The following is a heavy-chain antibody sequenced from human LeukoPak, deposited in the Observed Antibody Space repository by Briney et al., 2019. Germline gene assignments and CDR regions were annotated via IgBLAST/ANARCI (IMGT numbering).Heavy chain of an antibody. CDR1: GFTFSSYA. CDR3: AKDQAHSRIAAAGACGY. D-gene: IGHD6-13*01. J-gene: IGHJ4*02. CDR2: ISYDGSNK. V-gene: IGHV3-30-3*01. Sequence: GRSLRLSCAASGFTFSSYAMHWVRQAPGKGLEWVAVISYDGSNKYYADSVKGRFTISRDNSKNTLYLQMNSLRAEDTAVYYCAKDQAHSRIAAAGACGYWGQGTLVTVSS.